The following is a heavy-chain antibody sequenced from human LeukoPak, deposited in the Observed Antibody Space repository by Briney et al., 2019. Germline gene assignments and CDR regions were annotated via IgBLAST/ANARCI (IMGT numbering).Heavy chain of an antibody. J-gene: IGHJ4*02. Sequence: GGSLRLSRVGSGFTFNSYAFHWVRQAPGKGLEWVAVISSEGTFKYYADSVKGRFTISRDKSKKTLSLQMNSLKTEGTAVYYCARAVVAASTPSDYWGQGTLVTVSS. D-gene: IGHD2-15*01. CDR1: GFTFNSYA. V-gene: IGHV3-30-3*01. CDR2: ISSEGTFK. CDR3: ARAVVAASTPSDY.